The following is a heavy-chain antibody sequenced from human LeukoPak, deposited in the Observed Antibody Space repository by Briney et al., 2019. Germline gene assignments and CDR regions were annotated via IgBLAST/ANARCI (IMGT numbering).Heavy chain of an antibody. CDR3: AREQAGYGSWVFDI. D-gene: IGHD1-26*01. J-gene: IGHJ3*02. Sequence: GGSLRLSCAASGFTFSSYWMSWVRQAPGKGLEWVANIKQDGSEKYYVDSVKGRFTISRDNATNSLYLQMNSLRAEDTAVYYCAREQAGYGSWVFDIWGQGTMVTVSS. V-gene: IGHV3-7*01. CDR2: IKQDGSEK. CDR1: GFTFSSYW.